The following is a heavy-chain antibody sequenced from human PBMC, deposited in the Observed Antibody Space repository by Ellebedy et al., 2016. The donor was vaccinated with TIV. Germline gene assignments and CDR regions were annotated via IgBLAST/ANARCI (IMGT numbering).Heavy chain of an antibody. V-gene: IGHV3-15*01. D-gene: IGHD2-15*01. CDR3: AAGTGRTDFDY. J-gene: IGHJ4*02. Sequence: GGSLRLSXAASGFTFSNAWLSWVCQAPGKGLEWVGRIKSKTDYGTRDFAAPLRGRFTISRDDSKNTLYLQMSSLETDDTAVYYCAAGTGRTDFDYWGQGTLVTVSS. CDR2: IKSKTDYGTR. CDR1: GFTFSNAW.